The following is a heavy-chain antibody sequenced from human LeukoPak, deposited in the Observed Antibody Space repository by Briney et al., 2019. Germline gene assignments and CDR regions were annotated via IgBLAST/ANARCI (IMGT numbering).Heavy chain of an antibody. V-gene: IGHV4-39*02. Sequence: PSETLSLTCTVSGGSISSSSYYWGWIRQPPGKGLEWIGSIYYSGSTYYNPSLKSRVTISVDTSKNQFSLKLSSVTAADTAVYYCAREVGYDLWSGQGWFDPWGQGTLVTVSS. J-gene: IGHJ5*02. CDR1: GGSISSSSYY. CDR3: AREVGYDLWSGQGWFDP. D-gene: IGHD3-3*01. CDR2: IYYSGST.